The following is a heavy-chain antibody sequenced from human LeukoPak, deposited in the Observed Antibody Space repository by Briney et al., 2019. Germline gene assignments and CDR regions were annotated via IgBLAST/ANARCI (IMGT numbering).Heavy chain of an antibody. D-gene: IGHD1-1*01. CDR3: ARELGRRPVYYMDV. J-gene: IGHJ6*03. V-gene: IGHV4-59*01. CDR2: IYYSGST. Sequence: SETLSLACTVSGGSISSYYWSWIRQPPGKGLEWIGYIYYSGSTNYNPSLKSRVTISVDTSKNQFSLKLSSVTAADTAVYYCARELGRRPVYYMDVWGKGTTVTVSS. CDR1: GGSISSYY.